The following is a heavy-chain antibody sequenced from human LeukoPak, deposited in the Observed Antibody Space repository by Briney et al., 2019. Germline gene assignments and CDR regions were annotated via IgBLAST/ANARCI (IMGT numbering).Heavy chain of an antibody. CDR1: GDSISSSNYY. CDR3: ARHGAAAGVLEWLPIG. J-gene: IGHJ4*02. D-gene: IGHD3-3*01. CDR2: IYYSGST. Sequence: PSETLSLTCTVSGDSISSSNYYWGWIRQPPGKGLEWIGSIYYSGSTYYNPSLKSRVTISVDTSKNQFSLELSSVTAADTAVYHCARHGAAAGVLEWLPIGWGQGTLVTVSS. V-gene: IGHV4-39*01.